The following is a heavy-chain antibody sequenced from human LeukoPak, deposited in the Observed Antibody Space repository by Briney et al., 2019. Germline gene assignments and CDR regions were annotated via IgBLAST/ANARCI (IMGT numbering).Heavy chain of an antibody. Sequence: GGSLRLSCAASGFTFSSYEMNWVRQAPGKGLEWVSYISSSGSTIYYADSVKGRFTISRDNAKISLYLQMNSLRAEDTAVYYCVVVVAATVFDYWGQGTLVTVSS. V-gene: IGHV3-48*03. CDR2: ISSSGSTI. CDR1: GFTFSSYE. J-gene: IGHJ4*02. CDR3: VVVVAATVFDY. D-gene: IGHD2-15*01.